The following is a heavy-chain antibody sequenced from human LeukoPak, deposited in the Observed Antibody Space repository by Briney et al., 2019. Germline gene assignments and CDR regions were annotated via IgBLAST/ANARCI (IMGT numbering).Heavy chain of an antibody. CDR3: ASSGYSYGFDY. CDR1: GGTFSSYA. V-gene: IGHV1-69*05. D-gene: IGHD5-18*01. CDR2: IIPIFGTA. J-gene: IGHJ4*02. Sequence: SVKVSCKASGGTFSSYAISWVRQAPGQGLEWMGGIIPIFGTANYAQKFQGRVTITTDESTSTAYMGLSSLRSEDTAVYYCASSGYSYGFDYWGQGTLVTVSS.